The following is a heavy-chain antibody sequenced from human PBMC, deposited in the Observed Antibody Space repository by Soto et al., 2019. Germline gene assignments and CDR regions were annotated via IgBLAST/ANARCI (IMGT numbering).Heavy chain of an antibody. CDR3: AREGDDLRGLDH. CDR1: GGSISSGGYS. V-gene: IGHV4-30-2*01. Sequence: PSETLSLTCAVSGGSISSGGYSWSWIRQPPGKGLEWIGYIYHSGSTYYNPSLKSRVTISVDRSKNQFSLKLSSVTAADTAVYYCAREGDDLRGLDHWGQGTLVTVSS. D-gene: IGHD3-16*01. CDR2: IYHSGST. J-gene: IGHJ5*02.